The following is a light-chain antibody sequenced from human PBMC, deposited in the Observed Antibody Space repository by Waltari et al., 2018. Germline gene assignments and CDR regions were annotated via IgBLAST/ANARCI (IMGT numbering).Light chain of an antibody. CDR1: QRSSSN. J-gene: IGKJ1*01. V-gene: IGKV3-15*01. Sequence: ELVMTQSPATLSVSPGERATLSCRASQRSSSNLAWYQQKPGQTPRLLIYGASTRATGIPARFTGSGSGTDFTLTISSMQSEDFAVYYCQEYNNWPPTWTFGQGTKVEIK. CDR3: QEYNNWPPTWT. CDR2: GAS.